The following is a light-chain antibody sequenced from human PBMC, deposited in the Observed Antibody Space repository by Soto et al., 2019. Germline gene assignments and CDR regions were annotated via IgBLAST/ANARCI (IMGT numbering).Light chain of an antibody. CDR1: SSDVGAYDY. V-gene: IGLV2-14*03. Sequence: VLTQPASVSGSPGQSITISCTGTSSDVGAYDYVSWYQQHPDKAPKLMIYEVSNRPSGVSDRFSGSKSVNTATLTISGLQAEDEADYYCSSYTSSSTRVFGTGTKVTVL. J-gene: IGLJ1*01. CDR2: EVS. CDR3: SSYTSSSTRV.